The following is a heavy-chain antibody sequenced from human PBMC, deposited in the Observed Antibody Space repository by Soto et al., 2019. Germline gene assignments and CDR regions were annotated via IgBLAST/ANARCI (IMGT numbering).Heavy chain of an antibody. CDR1: GYTFTNYA. Sequence: ASAKVSCKASGYTFTNYAIRWVRQAPGQRLEWMGWISAGNGNTKYSQKFQGRVTITRDTSATTAYMELSSLRSEDTAVYYCARLAYDTNGYNVYGDDAFDLWGQGTMVTVSS. J-gene: IGHJ3*01. D-gene: IGHD3-22*01. V-gene: IGHV1-3*01. CDR3: ARLAYDTNGYNVYGDDAFDL. CDR2: ISAGNGNT.